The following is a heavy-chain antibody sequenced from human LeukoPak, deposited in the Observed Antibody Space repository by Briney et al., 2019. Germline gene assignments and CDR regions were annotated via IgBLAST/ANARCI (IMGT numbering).Heavy chain of an antibody. J-gene: IGHJ4*02. V-gene: IGHV1-2*02. CDR1: GYIFINDY. Sequence: ASVKVSCKASGYIFINDYMYWVRQAPGQGLEWMGWINSKSGDTKSAQKFQGRVTMTRDTSISTAYMELRSLRSDDTAVYYCARGSDILTGYCLVDWGQGTLVTVSS. CDR2: INSKSGDT. D-gene: IGHD3-9*01. CDR3: ARGSDILTGYCLVD.